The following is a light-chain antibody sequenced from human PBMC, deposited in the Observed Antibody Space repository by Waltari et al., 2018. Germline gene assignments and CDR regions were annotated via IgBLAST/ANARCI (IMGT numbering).Light chain of an antibody. V-gene: IGLV2-14*01. CDR3: SSYTTGSTYVI. CDR2: EFT. CDR1: SSYVGGQFY. Sequence: QSALTQPASVSGSPGQSITISCPGTSSYVGGQFYVSWYQLHPNKAPKPIIYEFTFRPSGVSNRFSGSKSGNTASLTLSGLQAEDEADYYCSSYTTGSTYVIFGGGTKLTVL. J-gene: IGLJ2*01.